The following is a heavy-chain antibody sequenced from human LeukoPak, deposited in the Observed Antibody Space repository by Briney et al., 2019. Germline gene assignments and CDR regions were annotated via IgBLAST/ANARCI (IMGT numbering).Heavy chain of an antibody. CDR1: GFTVSSNY. CDR2: IYSGGST. V-gene: IGHV3-53*01. D-gene: IGHD6-13*01. CDR3: ARGLYSSSWYEGGFDY. J-gene: IGHJ4*02. Sequence: GGSLRLSCAASGFTVSSNYMSWVRQAPGQGLEWVSVIYSGGSTYYADSVKGRFTISRDNSKNTLYLQMNSLRAEDTAVYYCARGLYSSSWYEGGFDYWGQGTLVTVSS.